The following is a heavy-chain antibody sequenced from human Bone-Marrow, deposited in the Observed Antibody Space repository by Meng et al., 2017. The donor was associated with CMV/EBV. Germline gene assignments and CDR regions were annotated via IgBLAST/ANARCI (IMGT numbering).Heavy chain of an antibody. V-gene: IGHV3-21*01. CDR3: ERVGSDYYDSSGYQAY. J-gene: IGHJ4*02. D-gene: IGHD3-22*01. Sequence: GESLKISCAASGFTFSSYSMNWVRQAPGKGLEWVSSISSSSSYIYYADSVKGRFTISRDNAKNSLYLQMNSLRAEDTAVYYCERVGSDYYDSSGYQAYWGQGTLVAVSS. CDR1: GFTFSSYS. CDR2: ISSSSSYI.